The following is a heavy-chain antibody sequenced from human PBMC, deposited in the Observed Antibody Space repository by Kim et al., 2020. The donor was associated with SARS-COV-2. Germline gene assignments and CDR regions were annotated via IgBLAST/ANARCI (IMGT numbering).Heavy chain of an antibody. D-gene: IGHD3-3*01. J-gene: IGHJ4*02. CDR3: ARGDYDFWSGYYRFDY. V-gene: IGHV4-34*13. Sequence: SLKSRVTISAHTSKNQFSLKLSSVTAADTAVYYCARGDYDFWSGYYRFDYWGQGTLVTVSS.